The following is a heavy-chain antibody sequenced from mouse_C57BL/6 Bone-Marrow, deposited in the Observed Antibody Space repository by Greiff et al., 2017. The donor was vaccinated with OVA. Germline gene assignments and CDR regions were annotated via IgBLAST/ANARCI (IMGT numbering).Heavy chain of an antibody. J-gene: IGHJ3*01. CDR1: GFNIKDYY. D-gene: IGHD1-1*01. Sequence: EVKLMESGAELVKPGASVKLSCTASGFNIKDYYMHWVKQRTEQGLEWIGRIDPEDGETKYAPNFQGKATITADTSSNTAYLQLSSLTSEDTAVYYCANYYGSSYEFAYWGQGTLVTVSA. CDR3: ANYYGSSYEFAY. V-gene: IGHV14-2*01. CDR2: IDPEDGET.